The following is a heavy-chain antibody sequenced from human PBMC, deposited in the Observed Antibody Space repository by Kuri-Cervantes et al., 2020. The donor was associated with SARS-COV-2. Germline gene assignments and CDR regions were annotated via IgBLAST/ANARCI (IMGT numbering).Heavy chain of an antibody. Sequence: ETLSLTCKASGYSFTSYWISWVRQMPGKGLEWMGRIDPSDSYTNYSPSFQGHVTISADKSISTAYLQWSSLKTSDTALYYCAPHTQPHDAFDIWGQGTMVTVSS. V-gene: IGHV5-10-1*01. D-gene: IGHD2-2*01. CDR2: IDPSDSYT. CDR3: APHTQPHDAFDI. CDR1: GYSFTSYW. J-gene: IGHJ3*02.